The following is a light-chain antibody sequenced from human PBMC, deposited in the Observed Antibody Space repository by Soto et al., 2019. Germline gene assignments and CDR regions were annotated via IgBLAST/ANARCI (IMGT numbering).Light chain of an antibody. CDR1: QSFSSTC. V-gene: IGKV3-20*01. Sequence: EIVLTQSPGTLSLSPGERATLSFRATQSFSSTCLAWYQQKPGQAPRLLIYGASTRATGIPDRFSGSGSGTDFTLTISRLEPEDFAVYYCQQYGSPPLTFGGGTKVDIK. J-gene: IGKJ4*01. CDR3: QQYGSPPLT. CDR2: GAS.